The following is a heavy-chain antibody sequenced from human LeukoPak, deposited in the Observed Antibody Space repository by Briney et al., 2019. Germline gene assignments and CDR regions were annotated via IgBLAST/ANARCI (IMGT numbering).Heavy chain of an antibody. D-gene: IGHD4-23*01. CDR2: IRNDGSNK. V-gene: IGHV3-30*02. CDR1: KFTFSNYW. Sequence: PGGSLRLSCAASKFTFSNYWMSWVRQAPGKGLEWVAFIRNDGSNKYYADSVKGRFTISRDNSKNTLYLQMNSLRAEDTAVYYCAKLLSNSGRFLYWGQGTLVTVSS. CDR3: AKLLSNSGRFLY. J-gene: IGHJ4*02.